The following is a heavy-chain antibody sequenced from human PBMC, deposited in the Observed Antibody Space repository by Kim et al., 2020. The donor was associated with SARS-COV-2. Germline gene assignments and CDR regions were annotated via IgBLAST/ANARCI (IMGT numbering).Heavy chain of an antibody. Sequence: QRLQGRVTMTEDTSTDTAYMELSRLTSEDTAVYYCATSCSITIGHWFDPWGQGTLVTVSS. CDR3: ATSCSITIGHWFDP. D-gene: IGHD2-2*01. J-gene: IGHJ5*02. V-gene: IGHV1-24*01.